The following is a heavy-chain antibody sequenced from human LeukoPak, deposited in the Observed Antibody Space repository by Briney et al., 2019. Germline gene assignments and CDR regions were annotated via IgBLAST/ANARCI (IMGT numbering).Heavy chain of an antibody. D-gene: IGHD1-14*01. J-gene: IGHJ6*03. Sequence: GASVKVSCKASGYTFTSYAISWVRQAPGQGLEWMGGIIPILGTANYAQKFQGRVTITADESTSTAYMELSSLRSEDTAVYFCARSARTYYYYYMDVWGKGTTVTISS. CDR3: ARSARTYYYYYMDV. CDR1: GYTFTSYA. CDR2: IIPILGTA. V-gene: IGHV1-69*13.